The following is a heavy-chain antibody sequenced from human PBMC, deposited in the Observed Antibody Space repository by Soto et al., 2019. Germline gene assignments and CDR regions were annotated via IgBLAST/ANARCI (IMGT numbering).Heavy chain of an antibody. J-gene: IGHJ4*02. CDR3: ATDDLGNFWSGFDYFDN. CDR2: IKDKSHYETT. V-gene: IGHV3-15*01. CDR1: GFGFSGAW. D-gene: IGHD3-3*01. Sequence: EVRLVESGGGLVKHGGSLRLSCAASGFGFSGAWMSWVRQAPGKGLEWVGRIKDKSHYETTDYAAPVKDRFIISRDDSKNTLYLQMNSLKTEDAAVYYCATDDLGNFWSGFDYFDNWGQGTRVTVSS.